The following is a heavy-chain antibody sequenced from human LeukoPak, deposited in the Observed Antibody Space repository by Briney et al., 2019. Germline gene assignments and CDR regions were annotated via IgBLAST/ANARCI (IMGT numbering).Heavy chain of an antibody. V-gene: IGHV3-30*03. CDR1: GFTFSSYA. J-gene: IGHJ4*02. D-gene: IGHD5-18*01. CDR2: ISYDGSNK. Sequence: PGGSLRLSCAASGFTFSSYAMHWVRQAQGKGLEWVSVISYDGSNKYYADSVKGRFTISRDNSKNTVYLQMNSLRVEDTAVYYCAVRPVMDTPMDGDYWGQGTLVTVSS. CDR3: AVRPVMDTPMDGDY.